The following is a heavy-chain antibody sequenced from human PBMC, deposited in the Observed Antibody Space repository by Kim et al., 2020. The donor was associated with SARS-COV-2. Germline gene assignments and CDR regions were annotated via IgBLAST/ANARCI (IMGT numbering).Heavy chain of an antibody. J-gene: IGHJ4*02. Sequence: GYAQKFQGRVTMTGNTSISTAYMELSSLRSEDTAVYYCARGSSSWYDFDYWGQGTLVTVSS. D-gene: IGHD6-13*01. CDR3: ARGSSSWYDFDY. V-gene: IGHV1-8*01.